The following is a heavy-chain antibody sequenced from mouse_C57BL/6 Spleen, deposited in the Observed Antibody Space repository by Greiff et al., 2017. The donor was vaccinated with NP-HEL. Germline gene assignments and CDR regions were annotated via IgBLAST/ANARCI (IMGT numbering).Heavy chain of an antibody. J-gene: IGHJ1*03. CDR2: IYPGDGDT. CDR3: AREDAVVAPYFDV. D-gene: IGHD1-1*01. Sequence: VQLQQSGPELVKPGASVKISCKASGYAFSSSWMNWVKQRPGKGLEWIGRIYPGDGDTKYNGKFKGKATLTADKSSSTAYMQLSSLTSEDSAVYFCAREDAVVAPYFDVWGTGTTVTVSS. V-gene: IGHV1-82*01. CDR1: GYAFSSSW.